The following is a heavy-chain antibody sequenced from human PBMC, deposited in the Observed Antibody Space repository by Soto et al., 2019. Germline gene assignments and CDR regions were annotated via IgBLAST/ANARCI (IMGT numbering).Heavy chain of an antibody. V-gene: IGHV4-31*11. J-gene: IGHJ6*02. D-gene: IGHD5-18*01. CDR3: AGYSYGYPKDYYYYYGMDV. Sequence: ALSGNCVVPGGCSSSRGYYWSWIRQHPGKGLEWIGYIYYSGSTYYNPSLKSRVTISVDTSKNQFSLKLSSVTAADTAVYYCAGYSYGYPKDYYYYYGMDVWGQGTTVTVSS. CDR1: GGCSSSRGYY. CDR2: IYYSGST.